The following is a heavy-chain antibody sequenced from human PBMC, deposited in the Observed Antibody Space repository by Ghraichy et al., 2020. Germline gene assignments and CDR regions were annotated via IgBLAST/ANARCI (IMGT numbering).Heavy chain of an antibody. Sequence: SQTLSLTCGISGDSVSSSSTAWSWIRQSPSGGLEWLGRTYYRSKWYNDYAVSVKSRITISPDTSKNQFSLQLNSVTPEDTAVYYCTRGRDGYINYWGQGTLVTVSS. CDR1: GDSVSSSSTA. D-gene: IGHD5-24*01. CDR2: TYYRSKWYN. J-gene: IGHJ4*02. CDR3: TRGRDGYINY. V-gene: IGHV6-1*01.